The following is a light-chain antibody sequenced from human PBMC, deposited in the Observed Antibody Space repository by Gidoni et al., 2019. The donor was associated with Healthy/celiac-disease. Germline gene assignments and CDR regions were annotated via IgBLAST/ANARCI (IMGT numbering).Light chain of an antibody. V-gene: IGKV2-28*01. CDR1: QSLLHSNGYNY. J-gene: IGKJ4*01. CDR3: MQEIQTPQT. CDR2: LGS. Sequence: DIVMTQSPLSLPVTPGEPASISCRSSQSLLHSNGYNYLDWYLQKPGQSPQLLIYLGSNRASGVPDRIGGSGSGKDFTLKISRVEDEDVGVYYWMQEIQTPQTFGGXTKVEIK.